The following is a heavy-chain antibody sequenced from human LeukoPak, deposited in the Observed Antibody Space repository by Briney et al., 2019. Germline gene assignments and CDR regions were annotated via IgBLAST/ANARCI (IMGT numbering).Heavy chain of an antibody. D-gene: IGHD5-18*01. V-gene: IGHV3-9*01. J-gene: IGHJ6*03. Sequence: GRSLRLSCAASGFTFDDYAMHWVRQAPGKGLEWVSGISWNSFTIGYADSVKGRFTISRDNAKNSLYLQMNSLRVEDTALYYCAKDIGRVDTASTYMDVWGKGTTVTISS. CDR1: GFTFDDYA. CDR3: AKDIGRVDTASTYMDV. CDR2: ISWNSFTI.